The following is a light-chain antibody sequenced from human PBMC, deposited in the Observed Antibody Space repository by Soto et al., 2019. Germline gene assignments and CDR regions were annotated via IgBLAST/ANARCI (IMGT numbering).Light chain of an antibody. CDR2: GAS. J-gene: IGKJ1*01. CDR3: QQYGSSRT. Sequence: EIVLTQSPGTLSLSPGERATLSCRASQIINNNYLAWYQQKPGQAPRLLIYGASSRATGIPDRFSGSGSGTDFTLTISRLEPEDFAVYYCQQYGSSRTFGLGTKVEI. V-gene: IGKV3-20*01. CDR1: QIINNNY.